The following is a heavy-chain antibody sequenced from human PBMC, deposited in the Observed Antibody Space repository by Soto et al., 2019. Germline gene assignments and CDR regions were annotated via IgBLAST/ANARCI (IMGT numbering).Heavy chain of an antibody. CDR1: GFTFSSYA. D-gene: IGHD1-26*01. J-gene: IGHJ4*02. CDR3: AKVLERWELLGPFDY. Sequence: GGSLRLSCASSGFTFSSYAMSLVRQAPGKGLEWVSAISGSGGSTYYADSVKGRFTISRDNSKNTLYLQMNSLRAEDTAVYYCAKVLERWELLGPFDYWGQGTLVTVSS. CDR2: ISGSGGST. V-gene: IGHV3-23*01.